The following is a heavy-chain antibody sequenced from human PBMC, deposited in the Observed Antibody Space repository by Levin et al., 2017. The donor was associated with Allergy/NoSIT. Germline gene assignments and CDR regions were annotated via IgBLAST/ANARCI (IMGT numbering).Heavy chain of an antibody. Sequence: PGGSLRLSCEASGLSFSSYSMNWVRQAPGKGLEWVSSISSSSSHIQYADSAKGRFTISRDNAKKSLYLQMNSLRVEDTAVYYCAGGPRQTDTGLIIVIYDSWGQGTLVTVSS. J-gene: IGHJ4*02. D-gene: IGHD5-18*01. CDR1: GLSFSSYS. V-gene: IGHV3-21*01. CDR2: ISSSSSHI. CDR3: AGGPRQTDTGLIIVIYDS.